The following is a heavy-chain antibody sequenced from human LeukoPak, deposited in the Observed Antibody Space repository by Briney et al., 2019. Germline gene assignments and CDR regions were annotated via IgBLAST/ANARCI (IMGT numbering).Heavy chain of an antibody. V-gene: IGHV3-49*04. D-gene: IGHD6-19*01. Sequence: PGGSLRLSCTASGFTFGDYAMSWVRQAPGKGLEWVGFVRSKAYGGTTEYAASVKGGFTISRDNSKNSLYLQMNSLRTEDTALYYCAKEHSSGWPNLDSWGRGTLVTVSS. CDR2: VRSKAYGGTT. J-gene: IGHJ4*02. CDR1: GFTFGDYA. CDR3: AKEHSSGWPNLDS.